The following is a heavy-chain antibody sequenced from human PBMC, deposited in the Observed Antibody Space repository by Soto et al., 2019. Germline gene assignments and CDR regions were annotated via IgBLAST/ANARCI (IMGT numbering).Heavy chain of an antibody. J-gene: IGHJ6*02. CDR1: GFTFSSYA. D-gene: IGHD3-22*01. V-gene: IGHV3-23*01. Sequence: GGSLRLSCAASGFTFSSYAMSWVRQAPGKGLEWVSAISGSGGSTYYADSVKGRFTISRDNSKNTLYLQMNSLRAEDTAVYYCAKEGPSGSGYYVKSYNGMDVWGQGTTVTVSS. CDR2: ISGSGGST. CDR3: AKEGPSGSGYYVKSYNGMDV.